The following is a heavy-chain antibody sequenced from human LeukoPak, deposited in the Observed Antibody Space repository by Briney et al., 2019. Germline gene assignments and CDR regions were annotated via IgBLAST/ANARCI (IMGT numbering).Heavy chain of an antibody. CDR1: GFTFSSYA. Sequence: GGSLRLSCAASGFTFSSYAMHWVRQAPGKGLEWVAVISYDGSNKYYADSVKGRFTISRDNSKNTLYLQMNSLRAEDTAVYYCARDWGGIAAAVFDYWGQGTLVTVSS. CDR2: ISYDGSNK. CDR3: ARDWGGIAAAVFDY. J-gene: IGHJ4*02. D-gene: IGHD6-13*01. V-gene: IGHV3-30-3*01.